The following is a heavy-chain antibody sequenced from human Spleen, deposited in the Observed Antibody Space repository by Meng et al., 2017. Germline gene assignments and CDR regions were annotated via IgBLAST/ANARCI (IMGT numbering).Heavy chain of an antibody. V-gene: IGHV1-2*06. CDR3: ARDGDYYDIGP. CDR2: INPKSGDT. Sequence: QVQLVQSGAEVKKPGASVKVSCKPSGYNFPDYYIHWVRRAPGQGLEWMGRINPKSGDTHYAQKFQARVTMTGDTSISTAYMELSGLRSDDTAMYYCARDGDYYDIGPWGQGTLVTVSS. CDR1: GYNFPDYY. D-gene: IGHD3-22*01. J-gene: IGHJ5*02.